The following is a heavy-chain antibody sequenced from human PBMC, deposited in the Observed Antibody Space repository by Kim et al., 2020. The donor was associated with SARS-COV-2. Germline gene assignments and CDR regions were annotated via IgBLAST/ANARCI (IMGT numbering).Heavy chain of an antibody. CDR3: TRHFDS. Sequence: YKSEWYNVYAVSVKSRLTVNADTSKNQGSLQLTSVTPEDTAVYYCTRHFDSWGQGTLVTVSS. V-gene: IGHV6-1*01. J-gene: IGHJ4*02. CDR2: YKSEWYN.